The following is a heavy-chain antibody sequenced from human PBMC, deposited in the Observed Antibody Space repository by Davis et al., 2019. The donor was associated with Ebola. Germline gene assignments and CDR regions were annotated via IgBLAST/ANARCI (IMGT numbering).Heavy chain of an antibody. J-gene: IGHJ4*02. V-gene: IGHV3-11*01. CDR3: VRDATRGGDFDF. CDR2: ISSGGRTM. D-gene: IGHD2-15*01. CDR1: GITFSDYY. Sequence: GESLKISCAASGITFSDYYMSWIRQAPGKGLEWVSHISSGGRTMYYADSVKGRFTISGDNAKNSLYLQMNGLRAEDTALYYCVRDATRGGDFDFWGLGTLVTVSS.